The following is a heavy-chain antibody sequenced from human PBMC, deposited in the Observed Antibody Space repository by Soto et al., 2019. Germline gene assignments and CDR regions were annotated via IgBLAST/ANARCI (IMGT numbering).Heavy chain of an antibody. CDR3: AQLVVAGLPYYFDY. Sequence: QITLKESGPTLVKPTQTLTLTCTFSGFSLSTSAVGVGWIRQPPGKALEWLAFIYWDDDKRYSPSLKSSLTLTKDTSKNQVVLAMTNMDPVDTATYYCAQLVVAGLPYYFDYWGQGTLVTVSS. J-gene: IGHJ4*02. V-gene: IGHV2-5*02. D-gene: IGHD2-15*01. CDR1: GFSLSTSAVG. CDR2: IYWDDDK.